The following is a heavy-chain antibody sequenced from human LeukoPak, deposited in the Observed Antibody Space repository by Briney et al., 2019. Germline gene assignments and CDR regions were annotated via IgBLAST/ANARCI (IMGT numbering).Heavy chain of an antibody. D-gene: IGHD3-16*01. CDR1: GGSISSGGYY. V-gene: IGHV4-31*03. CDR3: ARLVSMITFGGATQNDY. Sequence: SETLSLTCTVSGGSISSGGYYWSWIRQHPGRGLEWIGYIYYSGSTYYNPSLKSRVTISVDTSKNQFSLKLSSVTAADTAVYYCARLVSMITFGGATQNDYWGQGTLVTVSS. CDR2: IYYSGST. J-gene: IGHJ4*02.